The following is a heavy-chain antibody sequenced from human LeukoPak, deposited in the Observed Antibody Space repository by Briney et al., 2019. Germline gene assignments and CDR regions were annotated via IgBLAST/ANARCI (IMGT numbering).Heavy chain of an antibody. J-gene: IGHJ4*02. CDR1: GESFSGYY. CDR3: ARAPEAATIDY. V-gene: IGHV4-34*01. Sequence: PSETLSLTCAVYGESFSGYYWTWIRQPPGKGLEWIGEINHSGSTNFNPSLKSRVILSVNTSKNQFSLRLTSVTVADTAVYYCARAPEAATIDYWGQGTRVTVSS. D-gene: IGHD6-25*01. CDR2: INHSGST.